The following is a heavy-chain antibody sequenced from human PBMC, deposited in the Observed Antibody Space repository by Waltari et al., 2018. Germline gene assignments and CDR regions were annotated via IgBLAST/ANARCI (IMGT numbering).Heavy chain of an antibody. D-gene: IGHD2-21*02. CDR3: ARQATDTYYYYYMDV. CDR1: GGSISTTTYY. CDR2: IPYSGST. Sequence: QLQLQESGPGLVKPSETLSLTCTVSGGSISTTTYYWCWIRQPPGKGLEWIGSIPYSGSTSYNPSLNSRVTMSVDTSKNQFSLKLNSVTAADTAVYYCARQATDTYYYYYMDVWGKGTTVTVSS. V-gene: IGHV4-39*01. J-gene: IGHJ6*03.